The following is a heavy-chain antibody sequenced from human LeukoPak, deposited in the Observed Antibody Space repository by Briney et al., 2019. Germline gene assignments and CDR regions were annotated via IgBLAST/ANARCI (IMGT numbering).Heavy chain of an antibody. D-gene: IGHD3-10*01. J-gene: IGHJ4*02. CDR1: GFTFSDHY. Sequence: GGSLRLSCAASGFTFSDHYMDWVRQAPGKGLEWVSAISGSGGGTYYAGSVKGRFTISRDNSKNTLYLQMNRLTAEDTAVYSCAKDLGFGELSMGRFDYWGQGALVTVSS. CDR3: AKDLGFGELSMGRFDY. CDR2: ISGSGGGT. V-gene: IGHV3-23*01.